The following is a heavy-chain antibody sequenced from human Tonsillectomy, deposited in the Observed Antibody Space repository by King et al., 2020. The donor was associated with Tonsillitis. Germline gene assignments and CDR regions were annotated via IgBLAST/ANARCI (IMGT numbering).Heavy chain of an antibody. Sequence: VQLVESGGGVVQPGRSLRLSCAASGFTFSSYAMHWVRQAPGKGLEWVAVISYDGSNKYYADSVKGRFTISRDNSKNTLYLQMNSLRAEDTAVYYCARDRGKLDDYYYYMDVWGKGTTVTVSS. V-gene: IGHV3-30*01. J-gene: IGHJ6*03. D-gene: IGHD3-10*01. CDR2: ISYDGSNK. CDR3: ARDRGKLDDYYYYMDV. CDR1: GFTFSSYA.